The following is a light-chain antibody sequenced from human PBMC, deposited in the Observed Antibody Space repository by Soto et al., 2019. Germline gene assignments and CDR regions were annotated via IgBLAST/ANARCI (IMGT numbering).Light chain of an antibody. CDR3: QQYYSYPYT. V-gene: IGKV1-8*01. J-gene: IGKJ2*01. Sequence: AIRMTQSPSSFSASTGDRVTITCRASQGISSYLAWYQQKPGKAPKLLIYAASTLQSGVPSRFSGSGSGTDATLSSGCLQSEDFATYYCQQYYSYPYTFGQGTKLEIK. CDR1: QGISSY. CDR2: AAS.